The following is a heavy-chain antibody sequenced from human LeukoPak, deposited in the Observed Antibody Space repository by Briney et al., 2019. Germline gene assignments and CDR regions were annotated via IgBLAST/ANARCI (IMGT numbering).Heavy chain of an antibody. CDR2: ISSSGSTI. J-gene: IGHJ5*02. CDR1: GFTFSDYY. V-gene: IGHV3-11*01. Sequence: GGSLRLSCAASGFTFSDYYMSWIRQAPGEGLEWVSYISSSGSTIYYADSVKGRFTISRDNAKNSLYLQMNSLRAEDTAVYYCARAIDYGANWFDPWGQGTLVTVSS. D-gene: IGHD4-17*01. CDR3: ARAIDYGANWFDP.